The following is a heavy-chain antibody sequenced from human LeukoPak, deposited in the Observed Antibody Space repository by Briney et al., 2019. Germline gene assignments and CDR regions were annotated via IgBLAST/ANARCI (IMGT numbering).Heavy chain of an antibody. CDR3: AELGITMIGGV. V-gene: IGHV3-21*01. J-gene: IGHJ6*04. CDR2: ISDSGSFI. D-gene: IGHD3-10*02. Sequence: GGSLRLSCAASGFTFSSYSMNWVRQAPGKGLEWVSSISDSGSFIYYADSVKGRFTISRDNAKNSLYLQMNSLRAEDTAVYYCAELGITMIGGVWGKGTTVTISS. CDR1: GFTFSSYS.